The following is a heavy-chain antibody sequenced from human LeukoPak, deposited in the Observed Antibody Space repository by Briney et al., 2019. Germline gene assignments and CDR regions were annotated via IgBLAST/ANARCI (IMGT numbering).Heavy chain of an antibody. CDR3: ARAQGYGDYQAGAFDI. CDR1: GGTFSSYA. J-gene: IGHJ3*02. CDR2: IIPIFGTA. V-gene: IGHV1-69*05. D-gene: IGHD4-17*01. Sequence: SVKVSCNASGGTFSSYAISWVRQAPGQGLEWMGGIIPIFGTANYAQKFQGRVTITTDESTSTAYMELSSLRSEDTAVYYCARAQGYGDYQAGAFDIWGQGTMVTVSS.